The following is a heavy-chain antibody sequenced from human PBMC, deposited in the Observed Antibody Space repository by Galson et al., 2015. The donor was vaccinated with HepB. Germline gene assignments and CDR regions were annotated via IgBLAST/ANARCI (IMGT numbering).Heavy chain of an antibody. CDR2: ITSNGGRT. D-gene: IGHD1-14*01. V-gene: IGHV3-23*01. J-gene: IGHJ4*02. Sequence: TWVRQAPGKGLEWFSRITSNGGRTFYTNSVKGRFTISRDNSKNTVVLQLSSLQPDDTAVYYCRKDGRIGTNKPYHLHFWGQGTLVSVSS. CDR3: RKDGRIGTNKPYHLHF.